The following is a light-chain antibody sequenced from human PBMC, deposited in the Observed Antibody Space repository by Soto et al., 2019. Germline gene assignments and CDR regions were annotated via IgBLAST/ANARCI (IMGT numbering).Light chain of an antibody. CDR2: DVS. V-gene: IGLV2-14*01. Sequence: QLVLTQPASVSGSPGQSITISCTGTSSDVGGYNYVSWYQQYPGKAPKLMIYDVSNRPSGVSNRFSGSKSGNTASLTISGLQAEDESDYYCSSYTGSSTYVFGTGTKLTVL. CDR1: SSDVGGYNY. J-gene: IGLJ1*01. CDR3: SSYTGSSTYV.